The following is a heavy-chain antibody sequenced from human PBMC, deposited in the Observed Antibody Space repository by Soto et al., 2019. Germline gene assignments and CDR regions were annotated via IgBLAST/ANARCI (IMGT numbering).Heavy chain of an antibody. Sequence: QVQLVESGGGVVQPGRSLRLSCAASGLTFSRYTMHWVRQARGKGLEWVAVISYDGNNKYYADSVKGRFTISRDNSKNTLSLQMNSLRPEDTAVYYCARFRSERPFDYWGQGTLVTVSS. CDR1: GLTFSRYT. V-gene: IGHV3-30-3*01. CDR3: ARFRSERPFDY. J-gene: IGHJ4*02. CDR2: ISYDGNNK.